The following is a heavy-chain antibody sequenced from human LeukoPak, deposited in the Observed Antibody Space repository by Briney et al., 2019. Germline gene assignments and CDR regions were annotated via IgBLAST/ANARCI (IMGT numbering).Heavy chain of an antibody. CDR2: INHSGST. CDR3: ASTHTVSTSCLDY. Sequence: SETLSLTWAVYGGSFSGSYLGWIRQPPGKGLEWIGEINHSGSTNYDPSLKRRVTISVDTSKNQFSLKLSSVTAADAAVYYCASTHTVSTSCLDYWGRGNLVTFSS. CDR1: GGSFSGSY. V-gene: IGHV4-34*01. J-gene: IGHJ4*02. D-gene: IGHD4-17*01.